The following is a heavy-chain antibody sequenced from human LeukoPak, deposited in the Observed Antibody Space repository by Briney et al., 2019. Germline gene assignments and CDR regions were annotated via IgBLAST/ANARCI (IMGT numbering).Heavy chain of an antibody. V-gene: IGHV4-59*01. D-gene: IGHD3-16*01. CDR2: IYYSGSI. CDR3: AREAFVSGPYYFDY. CDR1: GGSISSYY. J-gene: IGHJ4*02. Sequence: SETLSLTCAVSGGSISSYYWSWIRQPPGKGLEWIGYIYYSGSINYNPSLKSRVTISVDTSKNQFSLKLNSVTAADTAVYYCAREAFVSGPYYFDYWGQGTLVTVSS.